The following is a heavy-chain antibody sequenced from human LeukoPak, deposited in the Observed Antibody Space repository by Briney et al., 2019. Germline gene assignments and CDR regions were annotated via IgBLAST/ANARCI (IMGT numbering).Heavy chain of an antibody. CDR2: IIPIFGTA. Sequence: SVKVSCKASGGTFSSYAISWVRQAPGQGLEWMGGIIPIFGTANYAQKFQGRVTITTDESTSTAYMELSSLRSEDTAVYYYARGGYSSSWYYNWFDPWGQGTLVTVSS. J-gene: IGHJ5*02. D-gene: IGHD6-13*01. V-gene: IGHV1-69*05. CDR3: ARGGYSSSWYYNWFDP. CDR1: GGTFSSYA.